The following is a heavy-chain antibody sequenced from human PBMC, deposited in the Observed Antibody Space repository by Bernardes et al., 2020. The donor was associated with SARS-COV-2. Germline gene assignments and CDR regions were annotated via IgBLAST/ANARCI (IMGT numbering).Heavy chain of an antibody. Sequence: LRLSCAASGFSFNDYAMNWVRQAPGKGLEWVSYISSRSSTVYYADSVKGRFTISRDNAKNSLYLQMNSLRDEDRAVYYCARSWNGDYSFGMDVWGPGTTVTVSS. D-gene: IGHD1-1*01. CDR2: ISSRSSTV. V-gene: IGHV3-48*02. J-gene: IGHJ6*02. CDR3: ARSWNGDYSFGMDV. CDR1: GFSFNDYA.